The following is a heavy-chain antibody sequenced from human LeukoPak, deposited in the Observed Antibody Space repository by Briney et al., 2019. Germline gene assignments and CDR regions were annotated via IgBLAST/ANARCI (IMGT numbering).Heavy chain of an antibody. Sequence: GASVKVSCKASGCTFTSHGFSWVRQAPGQGLEWLGWVSAYNGDTNYAQKVQGRVTMTTDTSTRTAYMELRGLRSDDTAVYYCARIAQQHLARHFDFWGQGTLVTVSS. J-gene: IGHJ4*02. D-gene: IGHD6-13*01. CDR3: ARIAQQHLARHFDF. CDR1: GCTFTSHG. CDR2: VSAYNGDT. V-gene: IGHV1-18*04.